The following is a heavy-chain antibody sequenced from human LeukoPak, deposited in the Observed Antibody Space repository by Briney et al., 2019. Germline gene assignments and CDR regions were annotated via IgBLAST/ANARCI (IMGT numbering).Heavy chain of an antibody. J-gene: IGHJ4*02. CDR1: GFVFSAYC. V-gene: IGHV3-33*01. D-gene: IGHD3-10*01. CDR3: ARDLSSGLDY. Sequence: GGSLRLSCAASGFVFSAYCMHWVRQAPGKRLEWVAIIWYDGSNKYYADSVKGRFTISRDNSKNSLYLQMNSLRAEDTAVYYCARDLSSGLDYWGQGALVTVS. CDR2: IWYDGSNK.